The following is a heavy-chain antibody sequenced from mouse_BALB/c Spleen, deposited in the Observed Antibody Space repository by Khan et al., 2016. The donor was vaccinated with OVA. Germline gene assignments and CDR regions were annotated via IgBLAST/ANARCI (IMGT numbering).Heavy chain of an antibody. J-gene: IGHJ4*01. CDR3: ARPPRFSYVMDD. CDR2: INTYTGEP. CDR1: GYTFTNYG. Sequence: QIQLVQSGPELKKPGETVKISCKASGYTFTNYGMNWVKQAPGKGLKWMGWINTYTGEPTYTDDFKGRFAFSLETSASTAYLQINNLKNEDTATYFCARPPRFSYVMDDWGQGTSVTVSS. V-gene: IGHV9-3-1*01.